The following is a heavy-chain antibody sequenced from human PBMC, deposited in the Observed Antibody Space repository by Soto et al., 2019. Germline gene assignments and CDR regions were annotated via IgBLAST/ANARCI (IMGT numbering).Heavy chain of an antibody. CDR1: GVSFSGYY. D-gene: IGHD3-10*01. CDR3: ARHSGNYGSDSYYNAMDV. Sequence: SETLSLTCAVYGVSFSGYYWSWIRQPPGKGLEWIGEINHSGSTNYNPSLKSRVTISVDTSKNQFSLKLSSVTAADTAVYHCARHSGNYGSDSYYNAMDVWGNGTTVTVSS. J-gene: IGHJ6*03. CDR2: INHSGST. V-gene: IGHV4-34*01.